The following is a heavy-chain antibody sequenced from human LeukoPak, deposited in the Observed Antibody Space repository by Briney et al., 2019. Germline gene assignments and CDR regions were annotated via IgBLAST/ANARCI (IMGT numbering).Heavy chain of an antibody. Sequence: GGSLRLSCAASGFTFSNYWMSWVRQAPGKALEWVADIKLDGSEKYYVDSVKGRFTISRDNAKNSLYLQMSSLRAEDTAVYYCATVAGDCSGGRCYLLRFDYWGQGTLVTVSS. CDR1: GFTFSNYW. CDR3: ATVAGDCSGGRCYLLRFDY. V-gene: IGHV3-7*01. J-gene: IGHJ4*02. CDR2: IKLDGSEK. D-gene: IGHD2-15*01.